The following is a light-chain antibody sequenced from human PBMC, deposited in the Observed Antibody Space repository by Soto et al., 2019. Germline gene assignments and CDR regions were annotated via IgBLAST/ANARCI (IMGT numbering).Light chain of an antibody. CDR3: AAWDDSLNGVF. V-gene: IGLV1-44*01. J-gene: IGLJ2*01. CDR2: SDN. Sequence: QSVLTQPPSASGTPGQRVTISCSGSRSNIGSNTVNWYQHLPGTAPKLLIYSDNQRPSGIPDRFSGSKSGTSASLAISGLQSEDGAAYYCAAWDDSLNGVFFGGGTKLTVL. CDR1: RSNIGSNT.